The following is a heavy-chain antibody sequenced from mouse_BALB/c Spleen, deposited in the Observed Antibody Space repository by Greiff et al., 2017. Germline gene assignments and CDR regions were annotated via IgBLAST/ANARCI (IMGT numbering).Heavy chain of an antibody. CDR1: GFTFSDYG. Sequence: EVQVVESGGGLVQPGGSRKLSCAASGFTFSDYGMAWVRQAPGKGPEWVAFISNLAYSIYYADTVTGRFTISRENAKNTLYLEMSSLRSEDTAMYYCARGRDAMDYWGQGTSVTVSS. J-gene: IGHJ4*01. CDR2: ISNLAYSI. CDR3: ARGRDAMDY. V-gene: IGHV5-15*02.